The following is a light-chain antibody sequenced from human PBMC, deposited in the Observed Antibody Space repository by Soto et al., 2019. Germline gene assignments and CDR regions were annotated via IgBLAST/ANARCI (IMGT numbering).Light chain of an antibody. J-gene: IGLJ1*01. Sequence: QSVLTQPASVSGSPGQSITISCTGTSSDVGNYNLVSWYQQDPGKAPKLMIYEVSKRPSGVSNRFPGSKSGNTASLTISGLQAEDEADYYCCSYAGGSTYVFGTGTRSPS. CDR2: EVS. CDR3: CSYAGGSTYV. CDR1: SSDVGNYNL. V-gene: IGLV2-23*02.